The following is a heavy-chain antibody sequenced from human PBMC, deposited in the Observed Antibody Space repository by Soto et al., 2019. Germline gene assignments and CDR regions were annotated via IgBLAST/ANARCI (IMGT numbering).Heavy chain of an antibody. J-gene: IGHJ5*02. D-gene: IGHD3-3*01. Sequence: QVQLVQSGAEVKKPGASVKVSCKASGYSFSSYSMHWVRQAPGQRLEWMGWINAGNGNTKYSQKFHGRVTITRDTSATTAYMELSSLTFEDTAVYYCARDAYDFPLGWFEPWGQGTLVNVSS. CDR3: ARDAYDFPLGWFEP. CDR2: INAGNGNT. CDR1: GYSFSSYS. V-gene: IGHV1-3*01.